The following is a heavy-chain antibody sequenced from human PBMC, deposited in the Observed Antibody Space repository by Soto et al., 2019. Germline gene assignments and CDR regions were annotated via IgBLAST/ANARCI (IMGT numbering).Heavy chain of an antibody. CDR3: AREADMPAKNFDY. Sequence: AASVKVSWKASRNTFTGNFMHWVRQAPGQGLEWLGVIFPGGSRTVYAQNFQGRLTMTRDTSASTVYMELSSLRSEDTAIYYCAREADMPAKNFDYWGQGTLVTVSS. CDR1: RNTFTGNF. D-gene: IGHD2-2*01. V-gene: IGHV1-46*01. J-gene: IGHJ4*01. CDR2: IFPGGSRT.